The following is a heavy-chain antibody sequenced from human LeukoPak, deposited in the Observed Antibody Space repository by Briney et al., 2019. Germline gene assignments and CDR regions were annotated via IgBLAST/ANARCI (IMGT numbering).Heavy chain of an antibody. CDR3: ASEIRSDYDGSGKVVDY. CDR2: IWYDGSNK. V-gene: IGHV3-33*01. J-gene: IGHJ4*02. CDR1: GFTFSSYG. Sequence: GGSLRLSCAASGFTFSSYGMHWVRQAPGKGLEWVAVIWYDGSNKYYADSVKGRFTISRDNSKNTLYLQMNSLRAEDTAVYYCASEIRSDYDGSGKVVDYWGQGTLVTVSS. D-gene: IGHD3-10*01.